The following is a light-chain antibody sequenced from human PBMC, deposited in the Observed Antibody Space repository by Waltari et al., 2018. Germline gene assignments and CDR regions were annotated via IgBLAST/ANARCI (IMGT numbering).Light chain of an antibody. CDR1: SGIDVATYR. Sequence: QAVLTQPSSLSASPGASASLTCPLPSGIDVATYRIYWYQQKPGSPPQYLLNSKSDSDKQPGSGVPSRFSGSKDASANAGILLFSGLQSEDEADYYCMIGHSSAYVFGTGTKVTVL. V-gene: IGLV5-45*03. CDR2: SKSDSDK. J-gene: IGLJ1*01. CDR3: MIGHSSAYV.